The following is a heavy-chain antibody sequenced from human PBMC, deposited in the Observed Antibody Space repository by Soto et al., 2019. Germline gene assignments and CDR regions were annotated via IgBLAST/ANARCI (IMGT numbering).Heavy chain of an antibody. D-gene: IGHD5-18*01. V-gene: IGHV1-69*13. CDR1: GGTFSSYA. Sequence: SVKVSCKASGGTFSSYAISWVRQAPGQGLEWMGGIIPIFGTANYAQKFQGRVTITADESTSTAYMELSSLRSEDTAVYYCARRVDKAMVCPLDYWGQGTLVTVFS. J-gene: IGHJ4*02. CDR3: ARRVDKAMVCPLDY. CDR2: IIPIFGTA.